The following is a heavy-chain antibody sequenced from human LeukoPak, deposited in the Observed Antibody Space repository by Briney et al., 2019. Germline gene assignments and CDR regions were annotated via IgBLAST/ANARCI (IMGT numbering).Heavy chain of an antibody. V-gene: IGHV7-4-1*02. Sequence: GASVKVSCKASGYTFTGYYMHWVRQAPGQGLEWMGWINTNTGNPTYAQGFTGRFVFSLDTSVSTAYLQISSLKAEDTAVYYCARDRGDRFFGDTAEAEEYYYYYMDVWGKGTTGTVSS. D-gene: IGHD5-18*01. CDR1: GYTFTGYY. CDR3: ARDRGDRFFGDTAEAEEYYYYYMDV. CDR2: INTNTGNP. J-gene: IGHJ6*03.